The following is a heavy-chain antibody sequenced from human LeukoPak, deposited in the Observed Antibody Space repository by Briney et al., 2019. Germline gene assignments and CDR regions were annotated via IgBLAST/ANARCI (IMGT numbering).Heavy chain of an antibody. CDR2: ISGSGGST. V-gene: IGHV3-23*01. Sequence: GGSLRLSCAASGFTFSSYAMSWVRQAPGKGLEWVSAISGSGGSTYYADSVKGRFTISRDNAKNSLYLQMNSLRAEDTAVYYCARVSWAYDSSGYPDYWGQGTLVTVSS. D-gene: IGHD3-22*01. CDR1: GFTFSSYA. CDR3: ARVSWAYDSSGYPDY. J-gene: IGHJ4*02.